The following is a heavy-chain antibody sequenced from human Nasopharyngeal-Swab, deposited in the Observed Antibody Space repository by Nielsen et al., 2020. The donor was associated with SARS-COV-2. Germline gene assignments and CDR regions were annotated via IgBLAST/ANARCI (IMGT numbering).Heavy chain of an antibody. Sequence: GESLKISCAASGFTFSSYSMNWVRQAPGKGLEWVSYISSSSSTIYYADSVKGRLTISRDNAKNSLYLQMNSLRDEDTAVYYCARDRLAARPYYYYYYMDVWGKGTTVTVSS. CDR1: GFTFSSYS. D-gene: IGHD6-6*01. CDR3: ARDRLAARPYYYYYYMDV. CDR2: ISSSSSTI. V-gene: IGHV3-48*02. J-gene: IGHJ6*03.